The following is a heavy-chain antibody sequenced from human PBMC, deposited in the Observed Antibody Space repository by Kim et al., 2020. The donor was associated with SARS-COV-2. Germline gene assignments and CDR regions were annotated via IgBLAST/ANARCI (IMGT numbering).Heavy chain of an antibody. J-gene: IGHJ4*02. D-gene: IGHD3-22*01. CDR2: IWYDGSNK. CDR3: ARVPYYYDSSGVDY. CDR1: GFTFSSYG. Sequence: GGSLRLSCAASGFTFSSYGMHWVRQAPGKGLEWVAVIWYDGSNKYYADSVKGRFTISRDNSKNTLYLQMNSLRAEDTAVYYCARVPYYYDSSGVDYWGQGTLVTVSS. V-gene: IGHV3-33*01.